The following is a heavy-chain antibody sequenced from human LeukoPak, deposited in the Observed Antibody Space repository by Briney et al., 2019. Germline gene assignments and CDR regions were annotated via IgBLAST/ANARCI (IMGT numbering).Heavy chain of an antibody. V-gene: IGHV1-2*02. Sequence: GASVKVSCKASGYTFTGYYMHWVRQAPGQGLEWMGWINPNSGGTNYAQKFQGRVTMTRDTSISTAYMELSRLRSDDTAVYYCAQQTREYRSRRAPVGYFDYWGQGTLVTVSS. D-gene: IGHD6-13*01. CDR1: GYTFTGYY. J-gene: IGHJ4*02. CDR2: INPNSGGT. CDR3: AQQTREYRSRRAPVGYFDY.